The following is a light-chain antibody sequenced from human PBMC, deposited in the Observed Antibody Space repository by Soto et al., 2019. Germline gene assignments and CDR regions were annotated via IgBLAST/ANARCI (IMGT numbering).Light chain of an antibody. V-gene: IGKV3-15*01. CDR2: GAS. CDR1: QSVNSN. CDR3: QQYDEWPPYT. J-gene: IGKJ2*01. Sequence: EIVMTQSPATLSVSPGERATLSCRASQSVNSNIAWYQQKPGQSPRLLIYGASARAAGIAARFSGSGSGTDFTLTISSLQSEDFAVYYCQQYDEWPPYTFGKGTKLEIK.